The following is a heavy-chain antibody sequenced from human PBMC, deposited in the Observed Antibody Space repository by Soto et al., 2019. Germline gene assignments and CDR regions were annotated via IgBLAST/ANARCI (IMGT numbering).Heavy chain of an antibody. CDR2: INAGNGDT. D-gene: IGHD1-1*01. CDR1: GYTFSRNV. J-gene: IGHJ4*02. V-gene: IGHV1-3*01. Sequence: ASVKVSCKASGYTFSRNVIHWVRQVPGQRLEWMGWINAGNGDTKYSQEFQDRVTITRDTAASTAYMELNSLRSEDTAVYYCSRWNLVFAFWGQGTLVTVSS. CDR3: SRWNLVFAF.